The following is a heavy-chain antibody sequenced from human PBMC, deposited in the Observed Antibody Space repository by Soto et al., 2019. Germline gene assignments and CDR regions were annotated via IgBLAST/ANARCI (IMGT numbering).Heavy chain of an antibody. V-gene: IGHV1-69*12. J-gene: IGHJ5*02. CDR3: ARGIREAAAGQIPSVYWFDP. Sequence: QVQLVQSGAEVKKPGSSVKVSCKASGGTFSSYAISWVRQAPGQGLEWMGGIIPIFGTANYAQKFQGRVTITADESTSTAYMELSSLRSEDTAVYYCARGIREAAAGQIPSVYWFDPWGQGTLVTVSS. CDR1: GGTFSSYA. CDR2: IIPIFGTA. D-gene: IGHD6-13*01.